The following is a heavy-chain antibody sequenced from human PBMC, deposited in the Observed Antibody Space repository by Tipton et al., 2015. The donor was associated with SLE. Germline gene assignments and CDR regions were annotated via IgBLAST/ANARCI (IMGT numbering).Heavy chain of an antibody. J-gene: IGHJ3*02. CDR1: GFTFSTYI. D-gene: IGHD3-10*01. CDR3: ASRADSAAFHI. CDR2: ISSCSSYI. V-gene: IGHV3-21*03. Sequence: SLRLSCAASGFTFSTYIMNWVRQAPGKGLEWVSSISSCSSYIYYADSVKGRFTISRDNAKNSLYLQMNSLRAEDTAVYYCASRADSAAFHIWGQGTMVSVSS.